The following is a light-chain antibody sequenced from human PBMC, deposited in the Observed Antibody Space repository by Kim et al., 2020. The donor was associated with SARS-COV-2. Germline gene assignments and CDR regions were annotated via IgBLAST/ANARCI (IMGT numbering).Light chain of an antibody. J-gene: IGLJ3*02. Sequence: NFMLTQPHSVSESSGKTVTISCTGSSGSIASNYVQWYQQRPGSAPTTVIYEDNQRPSGVPDQFSGSIDSSSNSASLTISGLKTEDEADYYCQSYDSSNWVFGGGTQLDVL. CDR2: EDN. V-gene: IGLV6-57*02. CDR3: QSYDSSNWV. CDR1: SGSIASNY.